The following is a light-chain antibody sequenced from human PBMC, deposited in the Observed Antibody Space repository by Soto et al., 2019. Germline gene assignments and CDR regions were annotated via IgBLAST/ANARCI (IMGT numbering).Light chain of an antibody. J-gene: IGKJ1*01. CDR3: QQYSYYRT. Sequence: QLAQSASTLSGSVVARVTITCRASQTISSWLAWYQQRPGTAPKLLIYDASTLENGVPSRFSGSGSGTEFTLTISSLQPDDSATYYCQQYSYYRTFGQGTKVDI. V-gene: IGKV1-5*01. CDR1: QTISSW. CDR2: DAS.